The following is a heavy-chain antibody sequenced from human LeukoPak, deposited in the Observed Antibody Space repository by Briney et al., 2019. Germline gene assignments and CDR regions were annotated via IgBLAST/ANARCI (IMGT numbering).Heavy chain of an antibody. V-gene: IGHV3-48*04. CDR2: ISSSSSTI. Sequence: GGSLRLSCAASGFTFSSYWMSWVRQAPGKGLEWVSYISSSSSTIFYADSVKGRFTISRDNAKNSLYLQMNSLRAEDTAVYYCASAGGGIYYDSSGYSVFRGQGTLVTVSS. J-gene: IGHJ4*02. CDR1: GFTFSSYW. CDR3: ASAGGGIYYDSSGYSVF. D-gene: IGHD3-22*01.